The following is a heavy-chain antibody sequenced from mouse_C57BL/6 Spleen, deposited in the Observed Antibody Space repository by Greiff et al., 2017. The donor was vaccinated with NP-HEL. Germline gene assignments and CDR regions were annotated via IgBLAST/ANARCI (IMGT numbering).Heavy chain of an antibody. Sequence: EVKLVESGGGLVKPGGSLKLSCAASGFTFSSYAMSWVRQTPEKRLEWVATISDGGSYTYYPDNVKGRFTISRDHAKNNLYLQMSHLKSEDTAMYYCARYLYEYGVGDWYFDVWGTGTTVTVSS. D-gene: IGHD2-4*01. CDR1: GFTFSSYA. CDR3: ARYLYEYGVGDWYFDV. J-gene: IGHJ1*03. V-gene: IGHV5-4*03. CDR2: ISDGGSYT.